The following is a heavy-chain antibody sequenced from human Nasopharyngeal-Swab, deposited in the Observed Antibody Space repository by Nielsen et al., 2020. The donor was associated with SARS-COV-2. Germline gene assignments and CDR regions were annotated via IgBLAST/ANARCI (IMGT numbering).Heavy chain of an antibody. D-gene: IGHD6-13*01. CDR1: GFTFSSSA. J-gene: IGHJ3*02. CDR2: ISYDGSNK. CDR3: ARESDPYSSSWYPEAAFDI. Sequence: GESLKISCAASGFTFSSSAMHWVRQAPGKGLEWVAVISYDGSNKYYADSVKGRFTISRDNSKNTLYLQMNSLRAEDTAVYYCARESDPYSSSWYPEAAFDIWGQGTMVTVSS. V-gene: IGHV3-30-3*01.